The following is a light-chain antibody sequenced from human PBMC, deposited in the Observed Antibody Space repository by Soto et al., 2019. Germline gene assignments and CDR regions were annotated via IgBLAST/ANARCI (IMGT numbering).Light chain of an antibody. CDR2: DVA. J-gene: IGLJ1*01. CDR1: SSDVGGSNF. V-gene: IGLV2-14*03. CDR3: VLYTSSTTYV. Sequence: QSVLTQPASVSDSPGQSITISCTGTSSDVGGSNFVSWYQQHPGKPPKLIIYDVANRPSGVSNRFSGSKSGSTASLFISRLQTEDEADYYCVLYTSSTTYVFGTGTKVALL.